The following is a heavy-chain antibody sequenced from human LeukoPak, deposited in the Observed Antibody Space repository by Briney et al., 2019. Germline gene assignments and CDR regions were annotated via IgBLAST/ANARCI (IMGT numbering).Heavy chain of an antibody. CDR1: GGFINNYH. J-gene: IGHJ4*02. Sequence: SETLSLTCTVSGGFINNYHWWCILRPPPEGGEGIGYMYYSGNTNYSHPLKSRVTISVDTSKNQFSLKLISVTAADTAVYYCARGLTFYDILTAYYTFPCFNYWGQGTLVTVSS. CDR3: ARGLTFYDILTAYYTFPCFNY. D-gene: IGHD3-9*01. CDR2: MYYSGNT. V-gene: IGHV4-59*01.